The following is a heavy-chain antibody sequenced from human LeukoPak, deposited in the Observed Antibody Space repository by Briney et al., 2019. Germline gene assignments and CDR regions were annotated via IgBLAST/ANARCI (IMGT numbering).Heavy chain of an antibody. J-gene: IGHJ4*02. CDR3: TRLGYYYDSSGYGEDY. V-gene: IGHV3-73*01. Sequence: GGSLRLSCAASGFTFSGSAMHWVRQASGKGLEWVGRIRSKANSYATAYAASVKGRFTISRDDSKNTAYLQMNSLKTEDTAVYYCTRLGYYYDSSGYGEDYWGQGTLVTVSS. CDR1: GFTFSGSA. CDR2: IRSKANSYAT. D-gene: IGHD3-22*01.